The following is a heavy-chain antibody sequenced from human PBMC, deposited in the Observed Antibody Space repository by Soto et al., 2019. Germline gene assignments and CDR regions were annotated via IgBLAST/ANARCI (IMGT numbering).Heavy chain of an antibody. D-gene: IGHD5-18*01. V-gene: IGHV1-69*06. CDR3: ARVGGYSYGYEGAFDI. CDR1: GCTFSIYA. J-gene: IGHJ3*02. CDR2: IIPIFGTA. Sequence: SVKGSCKACGCTFSIYAISWVRQAPGQGLEWMGGIIPIFGTANYAQKFQGRVTITAYKSTTTAYMELSSVRSEDTAVYYCARVGGYSYGYEGAFDIWGQGTMVTVSS.